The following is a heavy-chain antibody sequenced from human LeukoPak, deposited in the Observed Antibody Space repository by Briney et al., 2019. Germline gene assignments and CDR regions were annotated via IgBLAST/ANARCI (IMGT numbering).Heavy chain of an antibody. D-gene: IGHD6-6*01. CDR1: GGSISSYY. CDR3: ARFRRWSAAPPLWHYYYYMDV. Sequence: SETLSLTCTVSGGSISSYYWSWIRQPPGKGLEWIGYIYYSGSTNYNPSLKSRVTISVDTSKNQFSLKLSSVTAADTAVYYCARFRRWSAAPPLWHYYYYMDVWGKGTTVTVSS. V-gene: IGHV4-59*01. CDR2: IYYSGST. J-gene: IGHJ6*03.